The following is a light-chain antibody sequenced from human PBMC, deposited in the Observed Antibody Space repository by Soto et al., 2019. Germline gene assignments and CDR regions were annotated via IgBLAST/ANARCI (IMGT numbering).Light chain of an antibody. CDR2: DAS. Sequence: DIQMTQSPSTLSASVGDRVTITCRASQSISSWLAWYQQKPGKAPKLLIYDASSLESGVPSRFSGSGSGTEFTLTISGLQSDDSAVYFCQQYNNWPFSFGQGTRLEI. CDR1: QSISSW. V-gene: IGKV1-5*01. J-gene: IGKJ5*01. CDR3: QQYNNWPFS.